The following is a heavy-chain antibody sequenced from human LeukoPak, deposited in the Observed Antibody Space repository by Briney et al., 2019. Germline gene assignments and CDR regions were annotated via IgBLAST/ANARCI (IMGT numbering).Heavy chain of an antibody. J-gene: IGHJ3*02. D-gene: IGHD5-12*01. Sequence: PSETLSLTCTVSGGSISSYYWSWIRQPPGKGLEWIGYIYSSGSTNYSPSLKSRVTISVDTSKNQFSLKLYSVTAADTAVYYCARRYSGYGNAFDIWGQGTMVTISS. V-gene: IGHV4-59*08. CDR1: GGSISSYY. CDR3: ARRYSGYGNAFDI. CDR2: IYSSGST.